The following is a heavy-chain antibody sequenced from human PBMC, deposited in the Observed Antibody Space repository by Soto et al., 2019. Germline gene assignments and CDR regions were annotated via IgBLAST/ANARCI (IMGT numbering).Heavy chain of an antibody. CDR3: AKDWRGTAMVYKWFDP. D-gene: IGHD5-18*01. V-gene: IGHV3-23*01. CDR1: GFTFSTYT. J-gene: IGHJ5*02. Sequence: GGSLRLSCAASGFTFSTYTMTWVRQAPGKGLEWVSSVGGSGDGTYYADSVKGRFTISRDNSNNRLYLQMNSLRAEDTAVYYCAKDWRGTAMVYKWFDPWGQGTLVTVSS. CDR2: VGGSGDGT.